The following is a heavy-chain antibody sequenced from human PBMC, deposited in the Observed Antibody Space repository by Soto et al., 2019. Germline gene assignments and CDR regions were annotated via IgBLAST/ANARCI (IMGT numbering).Heavy chain of an antibody. CDR3: AKVVFCDFWSGHHAFDI. CDR2: ISGSGGST. D-gene: IGHD3-3*01. J-gene: IGHJ3*02. Sequence: GGSLRLSCAASGFTFSSYAMSWVRQAPGKGLEWVSAISGSGGSTYYADSVKGRFTISRDNSKNTLYLQMNSLRAEDTAVYYCAKVVFCDFWSGHHAFDIWGQGTMVTVSS. V-gene: IGHV3-23*01. CDR1: GFTFSSYA.